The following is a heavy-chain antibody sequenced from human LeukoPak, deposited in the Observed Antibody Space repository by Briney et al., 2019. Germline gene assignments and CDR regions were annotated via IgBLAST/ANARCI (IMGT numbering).Heavy chain of an antibody. CDR3: ARSDTSGYYYVY. CDR1: GGSIISGGYY. D-gene: IGHD3-22*01. V-gene: IGHV4-31*03. Sequence: PSETLSPTCTVSGGSIISGGYYWTWIRQHPGKGLEWIGYIYYTGTTYYNPSLQSRLTISVDTSKNLFSLSLRSVTAADTAVYYCARSDTSGYYYVYWGQGALVTVSS. CDR2: IYYTGTT. J-gene: IGHJ4*02.